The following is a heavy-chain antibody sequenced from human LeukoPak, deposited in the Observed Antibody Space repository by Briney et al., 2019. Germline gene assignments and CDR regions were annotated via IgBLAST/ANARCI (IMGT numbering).Heavy chain of an antibody. Sequence: GRSLRLSCAASGFTFSSYAMHWVRQAPGKGLEWVAVISYDGSNKYYADSVKGRFTISRDNSKNTLYLQMNSLRAEDTAVYYCARDRTPRFNGIDHWGQGTLVTVSS. D-gene: IGHD2-15*01. CDR1: GFTFSSYA. CDR3: ARDRTPRFNGIDH. J-gene: IGHJ4*02. CDR2: ISYDGSNK. V-gene: IGHV3-30-3*01.